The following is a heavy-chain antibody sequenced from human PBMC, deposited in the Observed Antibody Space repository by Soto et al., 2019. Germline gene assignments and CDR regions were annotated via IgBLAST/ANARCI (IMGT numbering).Heavy chain of an antibody. CDR1: GDTVSSNSVA. V-gene: IGHV6-1*01. CDR2: TYYRSKWYF. J-gene: IGHJ5*02. D-gene: IGHD1-20*01. Sequence: PSQTLSLTCVISGDTVSSNSVAWNWIRQSPSRGLEWLGRTYYRSKWYFDYASSVKSRITIKPDTSKNQFSLQLNSVTPEDTAVYYCARDSPPRITASMRFHPWGQGTLVTVSS. CDR3: ARDSPPRITASMRFHP.